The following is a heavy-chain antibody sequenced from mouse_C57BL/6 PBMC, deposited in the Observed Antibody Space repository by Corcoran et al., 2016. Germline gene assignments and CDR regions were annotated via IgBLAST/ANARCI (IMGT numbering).Heavy chain of an antibody. Sequence: EVQLQQSGPELVKPGASVKISCKASGYTFTDYYMNWVKKSHGKSLEWIGDINPKNGGTSYNQKFKGKATLTVDKSSSTAYMELRSLTSEDSAVYYCARCDYGYYYAMDYWGQGTSVTVSS. D-gene: IGHD2-4*01. J-gene: IGHJ4*01. CDR1: GYTFTDYY. V-gene: IGHV1-26*01. CDR2: INPKNGGT. CDR3: ARCDYGYYYAMDY.